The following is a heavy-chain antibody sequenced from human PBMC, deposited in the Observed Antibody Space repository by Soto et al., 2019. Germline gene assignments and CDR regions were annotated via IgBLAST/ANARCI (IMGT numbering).Heavy chain of an antibody. D-gene: IGHD2-21*01. CDR3: ARRIPFAYGMDV. CDR1: GFTFSSYA. CDR2: ITSNGGNT. Sequence: EVQLVESGGGLVQPGGSLRLSCAASGFTFSSYAMHWVRQAPGKGLEYVSDITSNGGNTDYASSVKGRFTISRDNSKNTLYIQMGSLRAEDMAVYYCARRIPFAYGMDVWGQGTTVTVSS. V-gene: IGHV3-64*01. J-gene: IGHJ6*02.